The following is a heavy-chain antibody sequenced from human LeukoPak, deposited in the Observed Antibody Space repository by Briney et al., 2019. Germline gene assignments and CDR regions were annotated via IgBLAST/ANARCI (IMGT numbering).Heavy chain of an antibody. CDR3: ARGGGAGPYYYSYYYMDV. D-gene: IGHD1-26*01. CDR2: INHSGST. Sequence: PSETLSLTCAVYGGSFSGYYWSWIRQPPGKGLEWIGEINHSGSTNYNPSLKSRVTISVDTSKNQFSLKLSSVTAADTAVYYCARGGGAGPYYYSYYYMDVWGKGTTVTVSS. V-gene: IGHV4-34*01. CDR1: GGSFSGYY. J-gene: IGHJ6*03.